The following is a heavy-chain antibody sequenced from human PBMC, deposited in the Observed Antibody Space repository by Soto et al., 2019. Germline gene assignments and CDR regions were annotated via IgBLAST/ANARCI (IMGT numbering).Heavy chain of an antibody. V-gene: IGHV4-59*01. CDR3: ARGSGYSSSWYGA. Sequence: SETLSLTCTVSGGSISGYYWSWIRQPPGKGLEYIGYIDYSGITNYNPSLKSRVTISVDMSKNQFSLKLSSVTAAVMAVYYCARGSGYSSSWYGAWGQGTLVTVSS. CDR2: IDYSGIT. D-gene: IGHD6-13*01. CDR1: GGSISGYY. J-gene: IGHJ4*02.